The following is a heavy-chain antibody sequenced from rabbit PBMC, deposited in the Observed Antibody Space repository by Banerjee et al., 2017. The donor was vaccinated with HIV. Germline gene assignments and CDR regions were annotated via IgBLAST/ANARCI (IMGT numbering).Heavy chain of an antibody. Sequence: QQQLEESGGGLVKPGGTLTLTCKASGIDFTSYYYMCWVRQAPGKGLEWIGAIYAGEDTTDYASWVNGRFTISSDNAQNTVDLQMNSLTAADTATYFCARLSGWGGDLWGQGTLVTVS. J-gene: IGHJ4*01. CDR2: IYAGEDTT. CDR3: ARLSGWGGDL. D-gene: IGHD4-1*01. V-gene: IGHV1S43*01. CDR1: GIDFTSYYY.